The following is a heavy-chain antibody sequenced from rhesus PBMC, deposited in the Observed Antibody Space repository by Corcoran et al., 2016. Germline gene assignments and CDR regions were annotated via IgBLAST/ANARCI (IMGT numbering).Heavy chain of an antibody. CDR1: GFTFGDFG. Sequence: DVQLVESGGGWVQPGGSVSLACAASGFTFGDFGMHGVRQARGKELEWVPTISTIGKTVDYADSGKGRYTVSRDNAKNSLSLQMSSLRAEDTAVYYCSRDDYRSSWGQGVLVTVSS. CDR3: SRDDYRSS. J-gene: IGHJ4*01. V-gene: IGHV3-183*02. CDR2: ISTIGKTV. D-gene: IGHD4-29*01.